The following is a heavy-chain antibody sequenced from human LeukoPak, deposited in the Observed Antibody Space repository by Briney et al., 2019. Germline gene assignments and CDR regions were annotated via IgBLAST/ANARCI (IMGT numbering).Heavy chain of an antibody. CDR2: IYHSGST. CDR3: ARERDSSGYSY. J-gene: IGHJ4*02. V-gene: IGHV4-38-2*02. D-gene: IGHD3-22*01. Sequence: SETLSLTCTVSGYSISSGYYWGWIRQPPGKGLEWIGSIYHSGSTYYNPSLKSRVTISVDTSKNQFSLQLSSVTAADTAVYYCARERDSSGYSYWGQGTLVTVSS. CDR1: GYSISSGYY.